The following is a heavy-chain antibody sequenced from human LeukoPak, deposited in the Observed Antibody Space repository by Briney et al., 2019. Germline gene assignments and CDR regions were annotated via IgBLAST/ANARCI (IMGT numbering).Heavy chain of an antibody. D-gene: IGHD4-11*01. J-gene: IGHJ5*02. CDR2: ISGSGGST. CDR3: AKDQQSISYSP. Sequence: GGSLRLSCAASGFMFSTYAMNWVRQAPGKGLEWVSSISGSGGSTYYADSVKGRFTISRDNSKNTLYLQMNSLRVEDTATYNCAKDQQSISYSPWGQGTLVTVSS. V-gene: IGHV3-23*01. CDR1: GFMFSTYA.